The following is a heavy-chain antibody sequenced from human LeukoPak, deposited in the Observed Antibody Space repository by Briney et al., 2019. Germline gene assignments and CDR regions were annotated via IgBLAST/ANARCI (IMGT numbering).Heavy chain of an antibody. CDR2: INHSGST. CDR3: ARGYYDSSGYYYFDY. CDR1: GGSFSGYY. Sequence: SETLSLTCAVYGGSFSGYYWSWIRQPPGKGLEWIGEINHSGSTNYNPSLKSRVTISVDTSKNQFSLKLSSVTAADTAVYYCARGYYDSSGYYYFDYWGQGTLVTVSS. J-gene: IGHJ4*02. D-gene: IGHD3-22*01. V-gene: IGHV4-34*01.